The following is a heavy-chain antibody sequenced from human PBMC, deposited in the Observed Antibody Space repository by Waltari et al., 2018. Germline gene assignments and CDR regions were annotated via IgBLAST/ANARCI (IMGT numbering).Heavy chain of an antibody. J-gene: IGHJ6*03. CDR2: IDYSGTT. V-gene: IGHV4-59*01. CDR1: GGSIGTSF. CDR3: ARELCYFDSNDPYYYDMDV. D-gene: IGHD3-22*01. Sequence: QVQLQESGPGLVKPSETLSLTCTVSGGSIGTSFWSWIRQPPGKGLEWIGYIDYSGTTNYNPSRKSRATISVDTSKNQFSLKLSSGTAADTAVYYCARELCYFDSNDPYYYDMDVWGKGTTVTIS.